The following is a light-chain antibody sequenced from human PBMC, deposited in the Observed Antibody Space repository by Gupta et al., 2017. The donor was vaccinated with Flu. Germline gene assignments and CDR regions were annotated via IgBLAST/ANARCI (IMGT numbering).Light chain of an antibody. CDR2: QAS. CDR1: QSISNW. Sequence: DIQMTQSPSTLSASVGDRVTITCRASQSISNWLAWYQQKPGKVPKLLIYQASSRESGVPSRFSGSGSGTEFTLTISSLQPDDVATYYCQRYNSLWTFGQGTRVEIK. V-gene: IGKV1-5*03. CDR3: QRYNSLWT. J-gene: IGKJ1*01.